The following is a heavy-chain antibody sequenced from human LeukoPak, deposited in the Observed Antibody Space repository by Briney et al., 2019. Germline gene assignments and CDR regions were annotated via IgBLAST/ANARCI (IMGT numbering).Heavy chain of an antibody. D-gene: IGHD6-19*01. V-gene: IGHV3-23*01. Sequence: PGGTLRLSCAASGFTFTSFAMSWVRQAPGKGLEWVSYISTSGSTYYADSAKGRFTISRDNSKNTLYLQMNSLRAEDTAVYYCAKDMAVAGGVFWYWGQGTLVTVSS. CDR3: AKDMAVAGGVFWY. J-gene: IGHJ4*02. CDR2: ISTSGST. CDR1: GFTFTSFA.